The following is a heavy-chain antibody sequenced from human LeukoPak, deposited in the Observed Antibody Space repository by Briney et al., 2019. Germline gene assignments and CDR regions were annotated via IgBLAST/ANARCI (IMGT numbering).Heavy chain of an antibody. Sequence: EASVKVSCKASGGTFSSYVISWVRQAPGKGLEWMGGFDPEDGETIYAQKFQGRVTMTEDTSTDTAYMELSSLRSEDTAVYYCATDLTRADFWSGYSYYYMDVWGKGTTVTVSS. CDR3: ATDLTRADFWSGYSYYYMDV. J-gene: IGHJ6*03. D-gene: IGHD3-3*01. CDR2: FDPEDGET. CDR1: GGTFSSYV. V-gene: IGHV1-24*01.